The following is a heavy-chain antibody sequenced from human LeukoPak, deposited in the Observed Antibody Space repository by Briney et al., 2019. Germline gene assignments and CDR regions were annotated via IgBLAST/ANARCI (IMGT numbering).Heavy chain of an antibody. Sequence: GGSLRLSCAASGFTFSSYWMHWVRQAPGQGLVWVSRMNTDGSSTSYADSVKGRFTISRDNAKNTLYLQMNSLRVEDTAVYDCARPSFGAHWYFDLWGRGTLVTVSS. CDR2: MNTDGSST. CDR3: ARPSFGAHWYFDL. D-gene: IGHD3-16*01. J-gene: IGHJ2*01. CDR1: GFTFSSYW. V-gene: IGHV3-74*01.